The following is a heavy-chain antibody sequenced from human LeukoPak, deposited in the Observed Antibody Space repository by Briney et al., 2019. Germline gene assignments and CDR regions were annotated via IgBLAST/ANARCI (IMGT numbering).Heavy chain of an antibody. CDR1: GFTLSSYG. CDR2: ISSSGSTI. CDR3: ARVDSSSWLGYYYYYMDV. V-gene: IGHV3-48*04. J-gene: IGHJ6*03. Sequence: PGGSLRLSCAASGFTLSSYGMSWVRQAPGKGLEWVSYISSSGSTIYYADSVKGRFTISRDNAKNSLYLQMNSLRAEDTAVYYCARVDSSSWLGYYYYYMDVWGKGTTVTVSS. D-gene: IGHD6-13*01.